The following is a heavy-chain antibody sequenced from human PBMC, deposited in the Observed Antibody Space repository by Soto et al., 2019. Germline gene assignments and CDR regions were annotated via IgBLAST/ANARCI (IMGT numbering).Heavy chain of an antibody. CDR1: GFTFSNYG. D-gene: IGHD6-25*01. CDR2: ISYEGSNK. J-gene: IGHJ4*02. V-gene: IGHV3-30*03. Sequence: QVQLVESGGSVVQPGRSLRLSCAVSGFTFSNYGMNWVRQAPGKGLEWVTVISYEGSNKYYADSVKGRFTISRDKSKNPVSLQMNSLPVEDTAFYLCASTPYARPSYWGQGTLVTVSS. CDR3: ASTPYARPSY.